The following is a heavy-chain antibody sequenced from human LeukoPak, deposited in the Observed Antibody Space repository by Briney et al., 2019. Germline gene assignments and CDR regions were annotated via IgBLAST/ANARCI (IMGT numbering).Heavy chain of an antibody. CDR2: ISSSGSTI. J-gene: IGHJ4*02. CDR1: GFTFSSYE. V-gene: IGHV3-48*03. CDR3: ARTYYYGSFDY. D-gene: IGHD3-10*01. Sequence: GGSLRLSCAASGFTFSSYEMNWVRQAPGKGLEWVSYISSSGSTIYYADSVKGRFTISRDNAKNPLYLQMNSLRAEDTAVYYCARTYYYGSFDYWGQGTLVTVSS.